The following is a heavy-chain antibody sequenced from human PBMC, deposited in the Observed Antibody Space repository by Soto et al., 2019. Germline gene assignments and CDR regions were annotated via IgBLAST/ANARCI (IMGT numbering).Heavy chain of an antibody. CDR1: GFTFTDYY. Sequence: QVQLVESGGGLVKPGGSLRLSCAASGFTFTDYYMSWIRQAPGKGLEWVSYSSSSGGTIYYADSVKGRFIISRDNAKNSLYLQMNSLRAEDTAVYYCARVVGYCSGGSCQNWFDPWGQGTLVTVSS. D-gene: IGHD2-15*01. J-gene: IGHJ5*02. CDR3: ARVVGYCSGGSCQNWFDP. CDR2: SSSSGGTI. V-gene: IGHV3-11*01.